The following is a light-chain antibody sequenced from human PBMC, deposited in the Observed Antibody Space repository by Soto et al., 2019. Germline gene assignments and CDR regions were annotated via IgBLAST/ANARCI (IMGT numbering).Light chain of an antibody. Sequence: ETVLTQSPGTLSLSPGERATLSCRASQSVTSTYFAWYQQKPGQAPRLLIYGGTSRATGIPDRFSGSGYGTEFTLTISRLEPEDFAVYYWQQYCSSPYTFGQGTRLESK. CDR2: GGT. CDR1: QSVTSTY. CDR3: QQYCSSPYT. V-gene: IGKV3-20*01. J-gene: IGKJ5*01.